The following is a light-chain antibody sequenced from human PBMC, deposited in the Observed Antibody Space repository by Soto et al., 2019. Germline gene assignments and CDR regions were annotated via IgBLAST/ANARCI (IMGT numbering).Light chain of an antibody. J-gene: IGKJ4*01. Sequence: EIVMTQSPATLSVSPGERVTFSCRASQSVTRNLAWYQHKPGQAPRLLISGASTGSAAIPARFSGSGSGTEFTRTITSLQSEDYEIYYCHQYDQWPVTFGGGTKVEIK. V-gene: IGKV3-15*01. CDR1: QSVTRN. CDR3: HQYDQWPVT. CDR2: GAS.